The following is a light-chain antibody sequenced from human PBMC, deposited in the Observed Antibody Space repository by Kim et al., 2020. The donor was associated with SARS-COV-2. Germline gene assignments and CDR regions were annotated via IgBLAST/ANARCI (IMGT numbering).Light chain of an antibody. CDR3: SSYTSSSTWV. CDR2: DVS. CDR1: SSDVGGYNS. Sequence: QSALTQPASVSGSLGQSITISCTGTSSDVGGYNSVSWYQQHPGKAPKLMIYDVSNRPSGVSNRFSGSKSGNTASLTISGLQAEDEAHYYCSSYTSSSTWVFGGGTQLTVL. J-gene: IGLJ3*02. V-gene: IGLV2-14*03.